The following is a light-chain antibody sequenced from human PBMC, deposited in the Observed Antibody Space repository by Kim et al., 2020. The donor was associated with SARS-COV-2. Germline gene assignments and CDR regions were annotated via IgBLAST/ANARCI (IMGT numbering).Light chain of an antibody. CDR1: SSKIGSTY. J-gene: IGLJ3*02. CDR3: AGWDDSLSAWV. V-gene: IGLV1-47*01. CDR2: RNK. Sequence: ELTQPPSASGTPGQRVTITCSGSSSKIGSTYVYWYQQRPGTAPKLLIYRNKHRPSRVPVRVSGSRSGTSTTLTISRLRSEDEADYYCAGWDDSLSAWVFGGGTKLTVL.